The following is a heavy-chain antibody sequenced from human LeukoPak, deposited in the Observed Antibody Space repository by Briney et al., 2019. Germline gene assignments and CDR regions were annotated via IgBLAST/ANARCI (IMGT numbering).Heavy chain of an antibody. CDR1: GGSISSSNYY. D-gene: IGHD1-26*01. V-gene: IGHV4-39*02. CDR2: IYYTGST. CDR3: ARPEVGATGGFDY. Sequence: SETLSLACTVSGGSISSSNYYWGWIRQTPGKGLEWIGSIYYTGSTSYNPSLKSRVTISVDTSQNHFSLELNSVTAADTAMYYCARPEVGATGGFDYWGQGILVTVSS. J-gene: IGHJ4*02.